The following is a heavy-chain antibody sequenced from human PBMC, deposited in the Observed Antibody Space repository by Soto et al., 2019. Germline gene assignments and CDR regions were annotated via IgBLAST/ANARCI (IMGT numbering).Heavy chain of an antibody. CDR3: ASESSITMIVVVTDYFDY. CDR2: ISYDGSNK. CDR1: GFTFSSYA. J-gene: IGHJ4*02. D-gene: IGHD3-22*01. Sequence: QVQLVESGGGVVQPGRSLRLSCAASGFTFSSYAMHWVRQAPGKGLEWVAVISYDGSNKYYADSVKGRFTISRDNSKNTLYLQMNSLRAEDTAVYYCASESSITMIVVVTDYFDYWGQGTLVTVSS. V-gene: IGHV3-30-3*01.